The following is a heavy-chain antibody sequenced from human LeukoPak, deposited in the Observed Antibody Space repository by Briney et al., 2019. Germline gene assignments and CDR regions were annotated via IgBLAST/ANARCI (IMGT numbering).Heavy chain of an antibody. CDR2: ISSSGSTI. V-gene: IGHV3-48*03. CDR1: GFTFSSYE. CDR3: AREGRGDSVDY. Sequence: GGSLGLSCAASGFTFSSYEMNWVRQAPGKGLEWVSYISSSGSTIYYADSVKGRFTISRDNAKNSLYLQMNSLRAEDTAVYYCAREGRGDSVDYWGQGTLVTVSS. D-gene: IGHD4-17*01. J-gene: IGHJ4*02.